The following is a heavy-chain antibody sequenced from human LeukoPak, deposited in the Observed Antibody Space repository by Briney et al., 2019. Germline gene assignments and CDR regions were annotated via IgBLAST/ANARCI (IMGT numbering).Heavy chain of an antibody. V-gene: IGHV4-59*01. CDR3: ARGSSDNDY. Sequence: SETLSLTCTVSGGSISSYYWSGIRQPPGKGLEWIGYIYYTGSTNYNPSLESRVTISVDTSKNQFSLKLYSVTAADTAVYYCARGSSDNDYWGQGTLVTVSS. J-gene: IGHJ4*02. D-gene: IGHD1-1*01. CDR2: IYYTGST. CDR1: GGSISSYY.